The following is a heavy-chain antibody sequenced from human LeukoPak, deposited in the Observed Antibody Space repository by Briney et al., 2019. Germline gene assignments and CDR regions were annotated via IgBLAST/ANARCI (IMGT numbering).Heavy chain of an antibody. CDR1: GGSFTGYY. V-gene: IGHV4-34*01. CDR3: AIPGVAVAAPGDY. D-gene: IGHD6-19*01. CDR2: INHSGST. Sequence: SETLSLTCAVYGGSFTGYYWSRIRQPPGKGLEWIGEINHSGSTNYNPPLQRRATIPVDTSKTQFSLKLSSVTAADTAVYYCAIPGVAVAAPGDYWGQGTLVTVSS. J-gene: IGHJ4*02.